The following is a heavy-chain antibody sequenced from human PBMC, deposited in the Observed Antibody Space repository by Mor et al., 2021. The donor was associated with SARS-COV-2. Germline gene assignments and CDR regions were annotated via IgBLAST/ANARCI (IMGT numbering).Heavy chain of an antibody. CDR1: RSYY. D-gene: IGHD2-8*01. V-gene: IGHV4-39*01. Sequence: RSYYWGWLRQAPGKGLEWIGSIYYSGTAYYNPSLKSRVTISVDTSKKQFSLNVNSVTAADTAMYYCARHLYFTSGDDWFDPW. CDR3: ARHLYFTSGDDWFDP. CDR2: IYYSGTA. J-gene: IGHJ5*02.